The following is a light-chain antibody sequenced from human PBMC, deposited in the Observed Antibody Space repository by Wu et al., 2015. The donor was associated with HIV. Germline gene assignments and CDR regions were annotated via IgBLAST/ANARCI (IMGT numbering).Light chain of an antibody. CDR1: QSISSY. V-gene: IGKV1-39*01. J-gene: IGKJ4*01. CDR2: AAS. Sequence: DIQMTQSPSSLSASVGDRVTITCRASQSISSYLNWYQQKPGKAPKLLIYAASSLQSGVPSRFSGSGSGTDFTLTISSLQPEDFATYYCQQLNIYPLTFGGGTMVEI. CDR3: QQLNIYPLT.